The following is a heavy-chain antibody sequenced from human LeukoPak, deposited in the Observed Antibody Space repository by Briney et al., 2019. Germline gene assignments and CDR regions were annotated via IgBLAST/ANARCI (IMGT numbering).Heavy chain of an antibody. CDR1: GGSISSYY. V-gene: IGHV4-59*01. CDR2: IYYSGST. D-gene: IGHD5-18*01. Sequence: SETLSLTCTVSGGSISSYYWSWIRQPPGKGLEWIGYIYYSGSTNYNPSLKSRVTISVDTSKNQFSLKLSSVTAADTAVYYCARGGGWLGYYYYMDVWGKGTTVTVSS. CDR3: ARGGGWLGYYYYMDV. J-gene: IGHJ6*03.